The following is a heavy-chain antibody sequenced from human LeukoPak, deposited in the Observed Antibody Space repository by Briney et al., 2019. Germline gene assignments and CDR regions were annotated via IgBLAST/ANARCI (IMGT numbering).Heavy chain of an antibody. CDR3: ARVIYLRGVVPAAMHLGY. D-gene: IGHD2-2*01. CDR2: MNPNSGNT. Sequence: ASVKVSCKASGYTFTSYDINWVRQATGQGLEWMGWMNPNSGNTGYAQKFQGRVTMTRNTSISTAYMELSSLRSEDTTVYYCARVIYLRGVVPAAMHLGYWGQGTLVTVSS. V-gene: IGHV1-8*02. CDR1: GYTFTSYD. J-gene: IGHJ4*02.